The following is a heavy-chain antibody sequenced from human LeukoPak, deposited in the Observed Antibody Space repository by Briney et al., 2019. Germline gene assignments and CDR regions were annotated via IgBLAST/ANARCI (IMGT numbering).Heavy chain of an antibody. D-gene: IGHD3-10*01. V-gene: IGHV3-30*18. CDR3: AKGSPYYYGSGSLGD. CDR1: GFTFSSYG. J-gene: IGHJ4*02. Sequence: GGSLRLSCAASGFTFSSYGMHWVRQAPGKGLEWVAVISYDGSNKYYADSVKGRFTISRDNSKNTLYLQMNSLRAEDTAVYYCAKGSPYYYGSGSLGDWGQGTLVTVSS. CDR2: ISYDGSNK.